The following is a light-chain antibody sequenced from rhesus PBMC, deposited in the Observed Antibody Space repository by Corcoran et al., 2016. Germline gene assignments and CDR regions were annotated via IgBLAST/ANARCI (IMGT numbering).Light chain of an antibody. CDR1: QSVGST. CDR3: QKYNDWPLT. CDR2: YAS. J-gene: IGKJ4*01. V-gene: IGKV3-42*02. Sequence: ETVMMQSPATLSLSPGERATLSCRASQSVGSTLAWYQQKPGQAPRLLIYYASSRATGNPDRFSGSGSGTEFTLTSSSLESADVGVYYCQKYNDWPLTFGGGTKVEIK.